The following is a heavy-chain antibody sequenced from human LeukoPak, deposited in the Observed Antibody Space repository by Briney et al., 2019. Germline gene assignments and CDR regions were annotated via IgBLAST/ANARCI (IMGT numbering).Heavy chain of an antibody. CDR3: ATLKKTSRRYSSSWYAPYFDY. CDR1: GGTFSSYA. CDR2: ITGYNANT. Sequence: ASVKVSCKASGGTFSSYAISWVRQAPGQGLEWMGWITGYNANTNYAQKFQGRVTMTIDTSTTTVFMELRSLESDDTAVYYCATLKKTSRRYSSSWYAPYFDYWGQGTLVTVSS. V-gene: IGHV1-18*01. J-gene: IGHJ4*02. D-gene: IGHD6-13*01.